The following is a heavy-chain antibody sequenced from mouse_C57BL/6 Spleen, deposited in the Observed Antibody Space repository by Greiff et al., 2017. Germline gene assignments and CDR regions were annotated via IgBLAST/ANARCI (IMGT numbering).Heavy chain of an antibody. CDR3: ARWYYGSSYGNFDY. CDR2: ISSGSSTI. CDR1: GFTFSDYG. J-gene: IGHJ2*01. D-gene: IGHD1-1*01. V-gene: IGHV5-17*01. Sequence: EVQLVESGGGLVKPGGSLKLSCAASGFTFSDYGMHWVRQAPEKGLEWVAYISSGSSTIYYADTVKGRFTIARDNAKNTLFLQMTSLRSDDTAMYYCARWYYGSSYGNFDYWGQGTTLTVSS.